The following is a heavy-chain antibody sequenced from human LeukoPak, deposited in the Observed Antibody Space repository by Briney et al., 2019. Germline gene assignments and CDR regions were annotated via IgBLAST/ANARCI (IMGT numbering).Heavy chain of an antibody. D-gene: IGHD3-10*01. J-gene: IGHJ4*02. CDR3: ARESMVRGVINDY. CDR2: IRYDGSNK. Sequence: GGSLRLSCAASGFTFSSYGMHWVRQAPGKGLEWVAFIRYDGSNKYYADSVKDRFTISRDDSKNTLYLQMNSLRAEDTAVYYCARESMVRGVINDYWGQGTLVTVSS. CDR1: GFTFSSYG. V-gene: IGHV3-30*02.